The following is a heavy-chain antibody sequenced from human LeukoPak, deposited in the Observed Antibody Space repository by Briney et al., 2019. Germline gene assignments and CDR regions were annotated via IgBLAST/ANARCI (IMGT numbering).Heavy chain of an antibody. CDR3: ERDLPYYSDTKGAFDI. Sequence: SETLSLTCTVSGASISAYSWNWIRQPAGKRLEWIGRFYTGRDTNYSPSLRSRVTMSVDTSKNQFSLKLSSVTAADSAVYFCERDLPYYSDTKGAFDIWGQGTMVFVSS. J-gene: IGHJ3*02. CDR1: GASISAYS. CDR2: FYTGRDT. V-gene: IGHV4-4*07. D-gene: IGHD3-22*01.